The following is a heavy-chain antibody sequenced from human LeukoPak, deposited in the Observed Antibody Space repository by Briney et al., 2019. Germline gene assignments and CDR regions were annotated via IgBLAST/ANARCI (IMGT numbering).Heavy chain of an antibody. CDR3: AKDGNWVFDY. CDR1: GFTFSSYG. J-gene: IGHJ4*02. CDR2: ISYDGSNK. D-gene: IGHD4-23*01. V-gene: IGHV3-30*18. Sequence: GGSLRLSCAASGFTFSSYGMHWVRQAPGKGLEWVSVISYDGSNKYYADSVKGRFTISRDNSNNTLYLQMNSLRAEDTAVYYCAKDGNWVFDYWGEGTLVTVSS.